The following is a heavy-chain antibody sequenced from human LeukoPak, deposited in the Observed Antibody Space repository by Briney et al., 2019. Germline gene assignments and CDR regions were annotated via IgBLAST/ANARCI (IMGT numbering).Heavy chain of an antibody. CDR2: MNPNSGNT. CDR1: GYTFTSSD. CDR3: ARGRSIVGATPLGY. Sequence: ASVKVSCKASGYTFTSSDINWVRQATGQGLEWMGWMNPNSGNTGYAQKFQGRVTITRNTSISTAYMELSSLRSEDTAVYYCARGRSIVGATPLGYWGQGTLVTVSS. D-gene: IGHD1-26*01. J-gene: IGHJ4*02. V-gene: IGHV1-8*01.